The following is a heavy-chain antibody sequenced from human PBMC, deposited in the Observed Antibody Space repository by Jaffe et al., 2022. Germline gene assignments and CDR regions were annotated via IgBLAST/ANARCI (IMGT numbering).Heavy chain of an antibody. D-gene: IGHD2-15*01. J-gene: IGHJ4*02. CDR3: AKEQYYCRGGSCYSEISRKYYFDY. Sequence: EVQLLESGGGLVQPGGSLRLSCAASGFTFSSYAMSWVRQAPGKGLEWVLGISGSGGTTEYADSVKGRFTISRDNSKNTLYLQMNSLRAEDTAVYYCAKEQYYCRGGSCYSEISRKYYFDYWGQGTLVTVSS. V-gene: IGHV3-23*01. CDR2: ISGSGGTT. CDR1: GFTFSSYA.